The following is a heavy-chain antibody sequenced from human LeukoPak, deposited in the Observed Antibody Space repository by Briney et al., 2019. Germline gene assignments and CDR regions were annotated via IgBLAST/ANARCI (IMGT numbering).Heavy chain of an antibody. J-gene: IGHJ4*02. V-gene: IGHV3-7*01. Sequence: GGSLRLSCAASGFTFSSYWMSWVRQAPGKGLEWVANIKQDGSEKYYVDSVKGRFTISRDNAKNSLYLQMNSLRAEDTAVYYCASIRRSSSSEYYFDYWGQGTLVTVSS. CDR1: GFTFSSYW. CDR3: ASIRRSSSSEYYFDY. D-gene: IGHD6-6*01. CDR2: IKQDGSEK.